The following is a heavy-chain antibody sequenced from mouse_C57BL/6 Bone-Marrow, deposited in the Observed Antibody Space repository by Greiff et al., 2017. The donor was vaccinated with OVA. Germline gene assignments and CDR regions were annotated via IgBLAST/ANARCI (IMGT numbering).Heavy chain of an antibody. Sequence: DVKLVESGGGLVKPGGSLKLSCAASGFTFSSYAMSWVRQTPEKRLEWVATISDGGGYTYYPANVKGRFTISRDNAKNNLYLKMSHLKSEDTAMYYCARGGGGNYWYFDVWGTGTTVTVSS. J-gene: IGHJ1*03. CDR2: ISDGGGYT. V-gene: IGHV5-4*03. D-gene: IGHD1-1*02. CDR3: ARGGGGNYWYFDV. CDR1: GFTFSSYA.